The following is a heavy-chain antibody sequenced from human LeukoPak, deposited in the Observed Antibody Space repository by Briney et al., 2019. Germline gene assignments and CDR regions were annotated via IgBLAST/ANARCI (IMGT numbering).Heavy chain of an antibody. D-gene: IGHD6-13*01. CDR1: GFTFSDYY. CDR3: YQQMIPSGY. Sequence: GGSLRLSCAASGFTFSDYYMSWIRQAPGKGLEWVSYISSSGSTTYYADSVKGRFTISRDNSKNTLYLQMNSLRDEDTAVYYCYQQMIPSGYWGQGTLVTVSS. J-gene: IGHJ4*02. CDR2: ISSSGSTT. V-gene: IGHV3-11*01.